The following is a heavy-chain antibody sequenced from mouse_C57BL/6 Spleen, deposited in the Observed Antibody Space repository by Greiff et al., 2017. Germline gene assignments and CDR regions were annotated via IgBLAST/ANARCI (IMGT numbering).Heavy chain of an antibody. V-gene: IGHV5-4*03. J-gene: IGHJ4*01. CDR2: ISDGGSYT. D-gene: IGHD1-1*01. CDR1: GFTFSSYA. Sequence: EVMLVESGGGLVKPGGSLKLSCAASGFTFSSYAMSWVRQTPEKRLEWVATISDGGSYTYYPDNVKGRFTISRDNAKNNLYLQMSHLKSEDTAMXYCARALYGSTPYYAMDYWGQGTSVTVSS. CDR3: ARALYGSTPYYAMDY.